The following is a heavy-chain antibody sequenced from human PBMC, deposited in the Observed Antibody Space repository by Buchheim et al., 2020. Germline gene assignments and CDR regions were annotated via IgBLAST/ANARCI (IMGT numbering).Heavy chain of an antibody. J-gene: IGHJ4*02. CDR2: INHSGST. Sequence: QVQLQQWGAGLLRPSETLSLTCAVYGGSFSGYYWSWIRQPPGKGLEWIGEINHSGSTNYNPSLKSRVTISVDTSKNQFSLKLSSVTAADTAVYYCASLPSKPRYSGYDSKRVDLDYWGQGTL. V-gene: IGHV4-34*01. D-gene: IGHD5-12*01. CDR3: ASLPSKPRYSGYDSKRVDLDY. CDR1: GGSFSGYY.